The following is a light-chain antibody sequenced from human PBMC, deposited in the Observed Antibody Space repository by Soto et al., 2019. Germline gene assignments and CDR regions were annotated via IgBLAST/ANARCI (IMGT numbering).Light chain of an antibody. J-gene: IGKJ1*01. CDR3: QQRGIWPVT. CDR1: QSVSSY. V-gene: IGKV3-11*01. CDR2: DAS. Sequence: EIVLTQSPATLSLSPGERATLSCRASQSVSSYFAWYQQKPGQAPRLLIYDASNRATGIPARCSGSGSGTDITLTSSSLVPDDFAVYYCQQRGIWPVTFGQGTRVDIK.